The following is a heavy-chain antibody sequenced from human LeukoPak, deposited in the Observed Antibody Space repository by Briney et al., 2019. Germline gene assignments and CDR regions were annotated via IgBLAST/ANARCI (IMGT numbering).Heavy chain of an antibody. CDR1: GFTFSSYA. V-gene: IGHV3-30-3*01. Sequence: PGGSLRLSCAASGFTFSSYAMHWVRQAPGKGLEWVAVISYDGSNKYYADSVKGRFTISRDNAKNSLYLQMNSLRAEDTALYYCAKGSIPSMIVVVTSYYFDYWGQGTLVTVSS. J-gene: IGHJ4*02. CDR3: AKGSIPSMIVVVTSYYFDY. D-gene: IGHD3-22*01. CDR2: ISYDGSNK.